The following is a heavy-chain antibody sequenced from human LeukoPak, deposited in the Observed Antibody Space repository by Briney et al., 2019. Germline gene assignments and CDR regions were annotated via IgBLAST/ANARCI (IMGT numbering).Heavy chain of an antibody. CDR2: IYYSGST. J-gene: IGHJ4*02. Sequence: SETLSLTCTVSGGSISSSSYYWGWIRQPPGKGLEWIGSIYYSGSTYYNPSLKSRVTISVDTSKNQFSLKLSSVTAADTAVYYCARHLLHYFDYWGQGTLVTVSS. CDR3: ARHLLHYFDY. V-gene: IGHV4-39*01. D-gene: IGHD2-15*01. CDR1: GGSISSSSYY.